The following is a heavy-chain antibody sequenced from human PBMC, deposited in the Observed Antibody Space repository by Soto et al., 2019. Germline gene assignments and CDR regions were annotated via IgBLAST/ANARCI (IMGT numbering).Heavy chain of an antibody. J-gene: IGHJ4*02. Sequence: PSETLSLTCAVSGGSISSGDYSWSWIRQPPGKGLEWIGHVFHSGSTYYNPSLKSRVTISIDRSKNQFSLKLSSVTAADTAVYYCASHYDTSGYFSDYFDYWGQGTLVTVSS. D-gene: IGHD3-22*01. CDR1: GGSISSGDYS. V-gene: IGHV4-30-2*01. CDR2: VFHSGST. CDR3: ASHYDTSGYFSDYFDY.